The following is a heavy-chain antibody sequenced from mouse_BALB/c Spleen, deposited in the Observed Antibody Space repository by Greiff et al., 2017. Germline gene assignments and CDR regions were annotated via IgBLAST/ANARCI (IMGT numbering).Heavy chain of an antibody. CDR1: GYTFTSYY. CDR2: IYPGNVNT. Sequence: QVQLKQSGPELVKPGASVRISCKASGYTFTSYYIHWVKQRPGQGLEWIGWIYPGNVNTKYNEKFKGKATLTVDKSSSTAYMQLNSLTSEDSAVYYCARSYGLDYWGQGTTLTVSS. D-gene: IGHD1-1*02. J-gene: IGHJ2*01. V-gene: IGHV1S56*01. CDR3: ARSYGLDY.